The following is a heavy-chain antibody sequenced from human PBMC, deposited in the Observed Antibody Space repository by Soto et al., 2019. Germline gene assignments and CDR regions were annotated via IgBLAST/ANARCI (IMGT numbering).Heavy chain of an antibody. V-gene: IGHV3-30-3*01. D-gene: IGHD3-22*01. Sequence: GGSLRLSCAASGFTFSSYAMHWVRQAPGKGLEWVAVISYDGSNKYYADSVKGRFTISRDNSKNTLYLQMNSLRAEDTAVYYCARGARYYYDSSGYYQTGFDYWGQGTLVTVSS. CDR1: GFTFSSYA. J-gene: IGHJ4*02. CDR2: ISYDGSNK. CDR3: ARGARYYYDSSGYYQTGFDY.